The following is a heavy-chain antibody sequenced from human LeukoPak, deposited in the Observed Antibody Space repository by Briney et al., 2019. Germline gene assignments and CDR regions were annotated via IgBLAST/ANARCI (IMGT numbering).Heavy chain of an antibody. D-gene: IGHD5-12*01. CDR2: ISSSSSYI. CDR3: ASPIGGSREEVATTGEDY. V-gene: IGHV3-21*01. CDR1: GFTFSSYS. J-gene: IGHJ4*02. Sequence: PGGSLRLSCAASGFTFSSYSMNWVRQAPGKGLEWVSSISSSSSYIYYADSVKGRFTISRDNAKNSLYLQMNSLRAEDTAVYYCASPIGGSREEVATTGEDYWGQGTLVTVSS.